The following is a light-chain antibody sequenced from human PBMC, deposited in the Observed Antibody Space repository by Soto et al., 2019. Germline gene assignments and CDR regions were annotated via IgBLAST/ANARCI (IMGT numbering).Light chain of an antibody. CDR1: VIGSIS. CDR3: QVWDRSSDHVS. CDR2: DDS. J-gene: IGLJ2*01. V-gene: IGLV3-21*02. Sequence: SYELTQPPSVSVAPGQTASITCGGNVIGSISVQWYQQKPGQAPVLVVYDDSDRPSGIPERFSGSNSRNTATLTISRVEAGDEADYYCQVWDRSSDHVSFGGGTKVTVL.